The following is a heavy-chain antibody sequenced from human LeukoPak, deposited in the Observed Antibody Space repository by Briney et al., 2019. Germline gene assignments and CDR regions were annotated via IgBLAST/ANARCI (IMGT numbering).Heavy chain of an antibody. CDR3: ARVRYDFWRQRIEYFQH. Sequence: ASVKVSCKASGYTFTSYDINWVRQATGQGLEWMGWMNPNSGNTGYAQKFQGRVTMTRNTSISTAYMEMSSLRSEDTAVYYCARVRYDFWRQRIEYFQHWGQGTLVTVSS. D-gene: IGHD3-3*01. V-gene: IGHV1-8*01. CDR1: GYTFTSYD. CDR2: MNPNSGNT. J-gene: IGHJ1*01.